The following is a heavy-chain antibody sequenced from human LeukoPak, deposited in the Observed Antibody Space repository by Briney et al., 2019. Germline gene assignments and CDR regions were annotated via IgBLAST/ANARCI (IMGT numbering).Heavy chain of an antibody. CDR2: IYYSGST. J-gene: IGHJ4*02. CDR1: AGSISSGGYY. D-gene: IGHD3-9*01. CDR3: ARGSPGRFDILTGFDY. V-gene: IGHV4-31*01. Sequence: SQTLSLTCTVSAGSISSGGYYWSWRRQHPGEGLEWIGYIYYSGSTYYNPSLKSPVTISVDTSKNQFSLKLSSVTAADTAVYYCARGSPGRFDILTGFDYWGQGTLVTVSS.